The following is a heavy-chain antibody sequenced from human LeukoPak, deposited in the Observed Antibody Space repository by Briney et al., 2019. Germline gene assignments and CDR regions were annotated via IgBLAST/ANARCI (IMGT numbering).Heavy chain of an antibody. D-gene: IGHD3-22*01. Sequence: GASVKVSCKASGYSFTGYYMHWVRQAPGQGLEWMGWINPNSGGTKYAQKFQGRVTMTRDTSISTAYMELSRLRSDDTAVYYCARLSSGQWMVGWFDPWGQGTLVTVSS. CDR1: GYSFTGYY. V-gene: IGHV1-2*02. CDR2: INPNSGGT. CDR3: ARLSSGQWMVGWFDP. J-gene: IGHJ5*02.